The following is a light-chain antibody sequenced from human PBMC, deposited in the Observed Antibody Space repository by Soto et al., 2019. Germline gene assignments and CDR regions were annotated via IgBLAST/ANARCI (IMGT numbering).Light chain of an antibody. Sequence: DIQITQSPPSLSASVXDCVSITRPARQDIIYFFNXXKQEXXXXTRIXXXAQXNLETGVPSRFIGSGSGKDFTFTISSLQPEDVSTYYCQQYDKLLSITFGQGTRLEI. J-gene: IGKJ5*01. CDR3: QQYDKLLSIT. CDR2: AQX. V-gene: IGKV1-33*01. CDR1: QDIIYF.